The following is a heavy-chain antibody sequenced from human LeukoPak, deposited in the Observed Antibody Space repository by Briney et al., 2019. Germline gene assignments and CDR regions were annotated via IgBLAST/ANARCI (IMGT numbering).Heavy chain of an antibody. Sequence: SGTLSLTCAVSGGSISSSNWWSWVRQPPGKGLEWIGEIYHSGSTNYNPSLKSRVTISVDKSKNQFSLKLSSVTAADTAVYYCARGGAYDSSGYYLIFDYWGQGTLVTVSS. J-gene: IGHJ4*02. CDR1: GGSISSSNW. CDR2: IYHSGST. CDR3: ARGGAYDSSGYYLIFDY. D-gene: IGHD3-22*01. V-gene: IGHV4-4*02.